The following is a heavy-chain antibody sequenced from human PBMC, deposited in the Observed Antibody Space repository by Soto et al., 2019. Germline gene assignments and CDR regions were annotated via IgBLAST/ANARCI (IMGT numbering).Heavy chain of an antibody. Sequence: EVQLVESGGGLVKPGGSLRLSCAASGFTFSSYSMNWVRQAPGKGLEWVSSISSSSSYIYYADSVKGRFTISRDNAKNSLYLQVNSLRAEDAAVYYCAREGPAATNQYYYYYYGMDVWGQGTTVTVSS. V-gene: IGHV3-21*01. CDR2: ISSSSSYI. D-gene: IGHD2-2*01. J-gene: IGHJ6*02. CDR1: GFTFSSYS. CDR3: AREGPAATNQYYYYYYGMDV.